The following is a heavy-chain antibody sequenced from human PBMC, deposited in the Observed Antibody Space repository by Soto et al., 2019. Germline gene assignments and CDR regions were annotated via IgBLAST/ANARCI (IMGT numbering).Heavy chain of an antibody. J-gene: IGHJ3*01. D-gene: IGHD3-16*02. CDR3: ARYRTKVPVAFDV. CDR2: MNPSGSNT. CDR1: GLAFPIAD. Sequence: QVQLVQSGAEVKKPGASVQVSCKASGLAFPIADIIWVRQTIGQGLEFMGWMNPSGSNTGYAQKFQGRATCTWNTPTSTAYMDLSGLRSEDTAVYYCARYRTKVPVAFDVWGQGTMVTVSS. V-gene: IGHV1-8*01.